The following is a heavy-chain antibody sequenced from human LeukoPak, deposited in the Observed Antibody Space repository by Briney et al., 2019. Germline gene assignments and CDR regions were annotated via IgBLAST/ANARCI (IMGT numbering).Heavy chain of an antibody. CDR1: GGSISSSSYY. CDR3: ARGFITIIVG. V-gene: IGHV4-39*07. CDR2: IYYSGST. D-gene: IGHD3-22*01. Sequence: SETLSLTCTVSGGSISSSSYYWGWIRQPPGKGLEWIGSIYYSGSTYYNPSLKSRVTISVDTSKNQFSLKLSSVTAADTAVYYWARGFITIIVGWGQGTLATSPQ. J-gene: IGHJ4*02.